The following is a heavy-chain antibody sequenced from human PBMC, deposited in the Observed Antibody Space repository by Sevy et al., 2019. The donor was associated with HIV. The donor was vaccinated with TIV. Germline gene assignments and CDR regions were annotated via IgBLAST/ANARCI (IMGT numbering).Heavy chain of an antibody. CDR3: AKGFCSGGSCPRDYYYYGMDV. J-gene: IGHJ6*02. Sequence: GGSLRLSCAASEFTFSSYAMNWVRQAPGKGLEWVSSISVSGRSTYYADSVEGRFTISRDNSKNTLYLQMNSLRADDTAVYYCAKGFCSGGSCPRDYYYYGMDVWGQGTTVTASS. CDR2: ISVSGRST. D-gene: IGHD2-15*01. CDR1: EFTFSSYA. V-gene: IGHV3-23*01.